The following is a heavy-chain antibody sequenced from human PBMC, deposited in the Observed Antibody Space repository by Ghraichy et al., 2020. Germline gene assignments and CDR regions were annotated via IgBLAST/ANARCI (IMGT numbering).Heavy chain of an antibody. CDR1: GGSISSGGYY. CDR3: ARHIPTSRELLISPPPRWFDP. CDR2: IYYSGST. J-gene: IGHJ5*02. Sequence: SQTLSLTCTVSGGSISSGGYYWSWIRQHPGKGLEWIGSIYYSGSTYYNPSLKSRVTISVDTSKNQFSLKLSSVTAADTAVYYCARHIPTSRELLISPPPRWFDPWGQGTLVTVSS. V-gene: IGHV4-39*01. D-gene: IGHD1-26*01.